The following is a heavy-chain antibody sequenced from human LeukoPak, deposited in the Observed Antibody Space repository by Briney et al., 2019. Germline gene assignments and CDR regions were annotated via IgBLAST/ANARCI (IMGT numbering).Heavy chain of an antibody. J-gene: IGHJ6*02. CDR1: GGTFSSYA. V-gene: IGHV1-69*04. CDR3: ARGRRSDIVVVVAASTYYYYYYGMDV. D-gene: IGHD2-15*01. Sequence: GASVKVSCKASGGTFSSYAISWVRQAPGQGLEWMGRIIPILGIANYAQKFQGRVTITADKSTSTAYMELSSLRSEDTAVYYCARGRRSDIVVVVAASTYYYYYYGMDVWGQGTTVTVSS. CDR2: IIPILGIA.